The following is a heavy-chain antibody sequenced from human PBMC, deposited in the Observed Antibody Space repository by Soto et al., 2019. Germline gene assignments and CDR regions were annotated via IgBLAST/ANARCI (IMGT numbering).Heavy chain of an antibody. CDR1: GYSFTSYW. D-gene: IGHD3-9*01. CDR3: ARSNFAYNTLTGYYDY. Sequence: PGESLKISCKGSGYSFTSYWISWVRQMPGKGLEWMGRIDPSDSYTNYSPSFQGHVTISADKSISTAYLQWSSLKASDTAMYYCARSNFAYNTLTGYYDYWGQGTLVTVSS. V-gene: IGHV5-10-1*01. J-gene: IGHJ4*02. CDR2: IDPSDSYT.